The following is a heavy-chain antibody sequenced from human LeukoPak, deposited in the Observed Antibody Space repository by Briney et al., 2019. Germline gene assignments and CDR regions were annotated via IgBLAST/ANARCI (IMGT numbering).Heavy chain of an antibody. Sequence: SVKVSCKPSGGTFSSYAISWVRQAPGQGLEWMGGIIPIFGTANYAQKFQGRVTITTDESTSTAYMELSSLRPEDTAVYYCARESFGVHNPGFDYWGQGTLVTVSS. CDR2: IIPIFGTA. V-gene: IGHV1-69*05. CDR3: ARESFGVHNPGFDY. D-gene: IGHD3-16*01. CDR1: GGTFSSYA. J-gene: IGHJ4*02.